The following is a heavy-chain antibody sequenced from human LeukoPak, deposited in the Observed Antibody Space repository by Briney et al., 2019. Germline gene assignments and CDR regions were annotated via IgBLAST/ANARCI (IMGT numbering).Heavy chain of an antibody. Sequence: GGSLRLSCAASGFTVSSNYMSWVRQAPGKGLEWVSVIYSGGSTYYADSVKGRFTISRDNSKNTLYLQMNSLRAEDTAVYYCARVPDWTVSYFDYWGQGTLVTVSS. CDR2: IYSGGST. CDR1: GFTVSSNY. J-gene: IGHJ4*02. CDR3: ARVPDWTVSYFDY. V-gene: IGHV3-53*01. D-gene: IGHD3-9*01.